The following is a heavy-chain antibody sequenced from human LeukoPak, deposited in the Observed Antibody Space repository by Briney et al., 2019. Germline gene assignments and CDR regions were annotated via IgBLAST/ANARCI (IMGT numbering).Heavy chain of an antibody. CDR1: GFSFSSYS. CDR3: SRVDENGYNFA. Sequence: GSLRLSCAASGFSFSSYSMNWVRQAPGKGLEWVSSISGGSSYIYYADSVKGRFTISRDNAKNSLFLQMNSLRAEDTAVYYCSRVDENGYNFAWGQGTLVTVSS. CDR2: ISGGSSYI. J-gene: IGHJ5*02. V-gene: IGHV3-21*01. D-gene: IGHD5-24*01.